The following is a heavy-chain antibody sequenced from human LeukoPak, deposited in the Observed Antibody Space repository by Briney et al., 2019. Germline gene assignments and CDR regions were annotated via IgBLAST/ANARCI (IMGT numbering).Heavy chain of an antibody. CDR1: GFTFSSYT. CDR2: ISSSSTTI. D-gene: IGHD3-16*01. Sequence: PGGSLRLSCAASGFTFSSYTMNWVRQAPGKGLEWVSYISSSSTTIYYADSVQGRFTISRDNAKNSLYLQMNSLRAEDTAVYYCVRVVQDLLGYWGQGTLVTVSS. CDR3: VRVVQDLLGY. J-gene: IGHJ4*02. V-gene: IGHV3-48*01.